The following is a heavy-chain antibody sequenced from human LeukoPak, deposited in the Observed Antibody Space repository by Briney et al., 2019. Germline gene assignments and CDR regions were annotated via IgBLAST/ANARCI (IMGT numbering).Heavy chain of an antibody. D-gene: IGHD2-2*01. Sequence: PGGSLRLSCAASGFTFSSYSMNWVRQAPGKGLEWVSSISSSSSYIYYADSVKGRFTISRDNSKNTLYLQMNSLRAEDTAVYYCFSGYQLLYDAFDIWGQGTMVTVSS. CDR1: GFTFSSYS. V-gene: IGHV3-21*04. J-gene: IGHJ3*02. CDR3: FSGYQLLYDAFDI. CDR2: ISSSSSYI.